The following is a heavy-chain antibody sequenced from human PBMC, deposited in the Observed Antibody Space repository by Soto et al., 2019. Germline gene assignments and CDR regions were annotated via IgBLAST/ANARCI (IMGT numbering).Heavy chain of an antibody. CDR2: IDPSDSYT. Sequence: GESLKISCKGSGYSFTSYWISWVRQMPGKGLEWMGRIDPSDSYTNYSPSFQGHVTISADKSISTAYLQWSSLKASDTAMYYCARQSGYCSGGSCYLGYYDGMDVWGQGTTVTVSS. CDR1: GYSFTSYW. J-gene: IGHJ6*02. CDR3: ARQSGYCSGGSCYLGYYDGMDV. V-gene: IGHV5-10-1*01. D-gene: IGHD2-15*01.